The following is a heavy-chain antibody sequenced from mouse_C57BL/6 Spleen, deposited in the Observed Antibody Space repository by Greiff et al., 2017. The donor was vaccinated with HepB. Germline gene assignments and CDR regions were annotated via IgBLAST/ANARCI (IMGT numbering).Heavy chain of an antibody. Sequence: EVKLMESGGGLVKPGGSLKLSCAASGFTFSSYAMSWVRQTPEKRLEWVATISDGGSYTYYPDNVKGRFTISRDNAKNNLYLQMSHLKSEDTAMYYCARDRRSFDYWGQGTTLTVSS. J-gene: IGHJ2*01. CDR2: ISDGGSYT. CDR1: GFTFSSYA. D-gene: IGHD1-1*01. CDR3: ARDRRSFDY. V-gene: IGHV5-4*01.